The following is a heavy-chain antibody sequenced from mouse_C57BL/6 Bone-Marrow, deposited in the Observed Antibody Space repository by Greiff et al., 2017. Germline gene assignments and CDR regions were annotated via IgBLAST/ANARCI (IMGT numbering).Heavy chain of an antibody. CDR3: ARRACWDRYYFDY. V-gene: IGHV1-7*01. Sequence: QVQLKQSGAELAKPGASVKLSCKASGYTFTSYWMHWVKQRPGQGLEWIGYINPSSGYTKYNQKFKDKATLTADKSSSTAYMQLSSLTYEDSAVYYCARRACWDRYYFDYWGQGTTLTVSS. CDR2: INPSSGYT. D-gene: IGHD3-3*01. CDR1: GYTFTSYW. J-gene: IGHJ2*01.